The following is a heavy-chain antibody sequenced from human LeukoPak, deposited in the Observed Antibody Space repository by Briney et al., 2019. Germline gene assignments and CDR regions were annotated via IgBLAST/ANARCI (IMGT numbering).Heavy chain of an antibody. CDR3: ARGPFESLGTPSWFDP. V-gene: IGHV4-34*01. D-gene: IGHD2-15*01. CDR1: GGSFSGYY. J-gene: IGHJ5*02. CDR2: INHSGST. Sequence: SETLSLTCAVYGGSFSGYYWSWIRQPPGKGLEWIGEINHSGSTNYNPSLKSRVTISVDTSKNQFSLKLSSVTAADTAVYYCARGPFESLGTPSWFDPWGQGTLDTVSS.